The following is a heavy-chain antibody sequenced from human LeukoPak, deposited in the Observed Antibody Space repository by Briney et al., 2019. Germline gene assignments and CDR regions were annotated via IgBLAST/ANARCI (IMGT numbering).Heavy chain of an antibody. CDR2: IKEDGSET. D-gene: IGHD6-19*01. Sequence: GGSLRLSCAASEFTFRSYWMSWVRQAPGKGLGWVANIKEDGSETNYVDSVKGRFTISRDNAKNSLYLQMNSLRAEDTAVYYCARDRSVAGLLDSWGQGTLVTVS. CDR3: ARDRSVAGLLDS. V-gene: IGHV3-7*04. J-gene: IGHJ4*02. CDR1: EFTFRSYW.